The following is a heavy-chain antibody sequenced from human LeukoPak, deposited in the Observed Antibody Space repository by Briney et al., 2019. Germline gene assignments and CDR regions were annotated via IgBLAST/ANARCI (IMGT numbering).Heavy chain of an antibody. CDR2: ISSSSSTI. J-gene: IGHJ4*02. D-gene: IGHD6-19*01. Sequence: GGSLRLSCAASGFTFSSYSMNWVRQDPGKGLERVSYISSSSSTIYYADSVKGRFTISRDNAKNSLYLQMNSLRAEDTAVYYCARDAFYSSGWYARNYFDYWGQGTLVTVSS. CDR3: ARDAFYSSGWYARNYFDY. CDR1: GFTFSSYS. V-gene: IGHV3-48*01.